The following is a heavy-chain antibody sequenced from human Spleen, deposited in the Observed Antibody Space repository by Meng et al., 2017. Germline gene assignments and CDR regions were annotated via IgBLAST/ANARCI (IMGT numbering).Heavy chain of an antibody. V-gene: IGHV3-7*01. J-gene: IGHJ3*02. CDR3: ARVPLLWFGEDAFDI. D-gene: IGHD3-10*01. Sequence: GESLKISCAASGFTFSSYWMSWVRQAPGKGLEWVANIKQDGSEKYYVDSVKGRFTISRDNAKNSLYLQMNSLRAEDTAVYYCARVPLLWFGEDAFDIWGQGTMVTVSS. CDR2: IKQDGSEK. CDR1: GFTFSSYW.